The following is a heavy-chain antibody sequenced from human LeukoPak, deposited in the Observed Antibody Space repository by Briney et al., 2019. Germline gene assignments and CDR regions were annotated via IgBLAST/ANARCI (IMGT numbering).Heavy chain of an antibody. V-gene: IGHV1-2*02. D-gene: IGHD3-22*01. J-gene: IGHJ1*01. Sequence: GASVKVSCKASGYTFTGYNMHWVRQAPGQGLEWMGWINPNSGGTNYAQKFQGRVTMTRDTSIITAYMELSRLRSDDTAVYFCARGCYDSSDYEYFQHWGQGTLVTVSS. CDR3: ARGCYDSSDYEYFQH. CDR1: GYTFTGYN. CDR2: INPNSGGT.